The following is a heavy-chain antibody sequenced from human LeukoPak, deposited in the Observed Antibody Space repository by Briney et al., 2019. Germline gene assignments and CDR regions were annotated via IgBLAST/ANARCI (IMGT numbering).Heavy chain of an antibody. V-gene: IGHV3-13*01. D-gene: IGHD3-22*01. J-gene: IGHJ4*02. CDR2: IGTAGDT. CDR1: GFTFSSYD. Sequence: PGGSLRLSCAASGFTFSSYDMHWVRQATGKGLEWVSAIGTAGDTYYPGSVKGRFTISRENAKNSLYLQMNSLRAGDTAVYYCARAGFHYYDSSGYDYWGQGTLDTVSS. CDR3: ARAGFHYYDSSGYDY.